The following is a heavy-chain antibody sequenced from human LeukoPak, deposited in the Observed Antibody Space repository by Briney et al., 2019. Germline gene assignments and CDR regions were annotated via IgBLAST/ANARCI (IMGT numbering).Heavy chain of an antibody. D-gene: IGHD6-19*01. CDR3: ARNEQWLGIDP. Sequence: SETLSLTCAVYGGSFSGYYWSWIRQPPGKGLEWIGEINHSGSTNYNPSLKSRVTISVDTSNNQFSLKLSSVTAADTAVYYCARNEQWLGIDPWGQGTLVTVSS. J-gene: IGHJ5*02. CDR2: INHSGST. CDR1: GGSFSGYY. V-gene: IGHV4-34*01.